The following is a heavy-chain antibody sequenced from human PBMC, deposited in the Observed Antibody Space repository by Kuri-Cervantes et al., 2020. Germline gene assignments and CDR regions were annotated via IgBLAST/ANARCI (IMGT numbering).Heavy chain of an antibody. D-gene: IGHD6-13*01. CDR1: GGSIRSSNW. J-gene: IGHJ4*02. CDR2: IYHSGST. CDR3: ARSLIAAAGHMGD. V-gene: IGHV4-4*02. Sequence: SETLSLTCTVSGGSIRSSNWWRRVRQPPGRGLEWSGEIYHSGSTNYNPSLKSRVIMSVDESNNQFSLKVNSVTAADTAVYYCARSLIAAAGHMGDWGQGTLVTVSS.